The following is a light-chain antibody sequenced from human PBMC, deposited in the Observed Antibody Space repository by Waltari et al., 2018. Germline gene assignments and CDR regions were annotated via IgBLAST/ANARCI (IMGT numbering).Light chain of an antibody. CDR2: DKN. V-gene: IGLV3-19*01. CDR1: SLRSYY. CDR3: HSRDASGVAGS. Sequence: SSELTQDPAVSVAMGQTVRITCQGDSLRSYYASWYQQRPGQAPILVIYDKNNRPSGVPDRFSGSSSHSTGSVTITGAQAEDEASYYCHSRDASGVAGSFGGGTKLTVL. J-gene: IGLJ2*01.